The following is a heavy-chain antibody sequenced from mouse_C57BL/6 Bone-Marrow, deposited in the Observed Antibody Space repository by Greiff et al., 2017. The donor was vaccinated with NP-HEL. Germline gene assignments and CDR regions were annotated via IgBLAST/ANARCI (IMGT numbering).Heavy chain of an antibody. CDR2: ISTYYGDA. CDR3: ARDGKAY. V-gene: IGHV1S137*01. CDR1: GYTFTDYA. Sequence: QVHVKQSGAELVRPGVSVKISCKGSGYTFTDYAMHWVKQSHAKSLEWIGVISTYYGDASYNQKFKGKATMTVDKSSSTAYMELARLTSEDSAIYYCARDGKAYWGQGTTLTVSS. J-gene: IGHJ2*01.